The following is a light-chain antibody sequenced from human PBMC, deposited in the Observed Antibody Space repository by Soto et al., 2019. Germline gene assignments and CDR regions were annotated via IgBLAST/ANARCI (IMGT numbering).Light chain of an antibody. CDR3: ATRDNGLSRWV. CDR2: CND. V-gene: IGLV1-47*02. Sequence: QSVLTQPRSASGTPGQRVTISFAGSSSNIGTNYVYWYKQLPGTAPKLLIYCNDQRPSGVPDRLSGFKSGTSASLAISGLRSEDEADYYCATRDNGLSRWVFGGGTKGTVL. J-gene: IGLJ3*02. CDR1: SSNIGTNY.